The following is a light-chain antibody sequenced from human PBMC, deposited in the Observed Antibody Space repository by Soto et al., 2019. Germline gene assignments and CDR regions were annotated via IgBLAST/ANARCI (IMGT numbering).Light chain of an antibody. CDR2: KAS. Sequence: DIQITQSPSPPSSSVRDKDTNTFPASQSISTWLAWYQQKPGKAPKLLIYKASNLDSGVPSRFSGSGSGTDFTLTINSLQPDDFATYYCQKYNDYWRTFGQGTKV. V-gene: IGKV1-5*03. CDR1: QSISTW. J-gene: IGKJ1*01. CDR3: QKYNDYWRT.